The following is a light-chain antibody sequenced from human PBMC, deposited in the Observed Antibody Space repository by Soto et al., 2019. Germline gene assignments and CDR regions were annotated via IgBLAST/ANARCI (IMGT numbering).Light chain of an antibody. CDR3: SSYTSSSLGV. CDR1: SSDVGGYNY. CDR2: DVS. V-gene: IGLV2-14*01. Sequence: QSALTQPASVSGSPGQSITISCTGTSSDVGGYNYVSWYQQHPGKAPKLMIYDVSNRPSGVSNRFSGSKSGNTAALTISGLQAEDEAGYYCSSYTSSSLGVFGTGTKLTVL. J-gene: IGLJ1*01.